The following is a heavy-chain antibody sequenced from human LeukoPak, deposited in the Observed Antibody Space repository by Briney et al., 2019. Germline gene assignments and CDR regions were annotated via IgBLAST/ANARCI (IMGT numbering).Heavy chain of an antibody. CDR3: ARDPEGHIAVAGFFDY. D-gene: IGHD6-19*01. Sequence: GESLRLSCAASGFTFSDYGMSWVRQAPGKGLEWVSGISGSGGGTYYADSVQGRFTISRDNAKNMLYLQMNSLRADDTAVYYCARDPEGHIAVAGFFDYWGQGTLVTVSS. V-gene: IGHV3-23*01. CDR2: ISGSGGGT. CDR1: GFTFSDYG. J-gene: IGHJ4*02.